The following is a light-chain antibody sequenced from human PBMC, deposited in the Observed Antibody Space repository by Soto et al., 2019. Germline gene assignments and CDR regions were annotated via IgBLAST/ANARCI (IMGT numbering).Light chain of an antibody. Sequence: DIQMTQSPSTLSASVGDRVTITCRASQSISSWVAWYQQKPGKAPKLLIYKASSLESGVPSRFSGSGSGTEFTLAISCLQPDDFATYYCQQYNSYPWTFGQGTKVEIK. CDR3: QQYNSYPWT. CDR1: QSISSW. V-gene: IGKV1-5*03. CDR2: KAS. J-gene: IGKJ1*01.